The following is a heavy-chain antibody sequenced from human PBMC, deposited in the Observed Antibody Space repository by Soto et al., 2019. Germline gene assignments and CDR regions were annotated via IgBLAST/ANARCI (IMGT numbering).Heavy chain of an antibody. CDR3: AKDDIVVVGPSDAFGI. D-gene: IGHD2-15*01. J-gene: IGHJ3*02. V-gene: IGHV3-23*01. CDR2: ISGSGGST. CDR1: GFTFSSYA. Sequence: GGSLRLSCAASGFTFSSYAMSWVRQAPGKGLEWVSAISGSGGSTYYADSVKGRFTISRDNSKNTLYLQMNSLRAEDTAVYYCAKDDIVVVGPSDAFGIWGQGTMVTVSS.